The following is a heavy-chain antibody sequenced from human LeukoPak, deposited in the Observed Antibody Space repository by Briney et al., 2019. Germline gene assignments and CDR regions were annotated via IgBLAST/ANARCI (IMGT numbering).Heavy chain of an antibody. J-gene: IGHJ4*02. CDR3: ARSRLRSMIY. CDR2: INHSGST. Sequence: SETLSLTCAVYGGSFSGYYWSWIRQPPGKGLEWIGEINHSGSTNYNPSLKSRVTISVDTSKNQFSLKLSSVTAADTAVYYRARSRLRSMIYWGQGTLVTVSS. D-gene: IGHD3-16*01. V-gene: IGHV4-34*01. CDR1: GGSFSGYY.